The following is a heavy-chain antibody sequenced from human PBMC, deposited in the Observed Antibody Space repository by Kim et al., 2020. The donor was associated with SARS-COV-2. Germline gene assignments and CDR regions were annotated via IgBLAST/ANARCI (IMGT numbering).Heavy chain of an antibody. CDR3: ARDMYSSGWYDIDY. D-gene: IGHD6-19*01. Sequence: VDCVKGRFTIPRDNAKNSLYLQMNRLRAEDTAVYYCARDMYSSGWYDIDYWGQGTLVTVSS. V-gene: IGHV3-7*03. J-gene: IGHJ4*02.